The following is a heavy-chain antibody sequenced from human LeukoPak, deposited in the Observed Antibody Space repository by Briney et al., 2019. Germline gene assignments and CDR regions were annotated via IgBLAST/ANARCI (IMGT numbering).Heavy chain of an antibody. Sequence: HPGRSLRLSCAASGFTFSSYGKHWVRQAPGKGLEWVAVISYDGSNKYYADSVKGRFTISRDNSKNTLHLQMNSLRAEDTAVYYCAKDHSRSSGRYWDDYYYGMDVWGQGTTVTVSS. D-gene: IGHD6-19*01. V-gene: IGHV3-30*18. CDR2: ISYDGSNK. CDR3: AKDHSRSSGRYWDDYYYGMDV. CDR1: GFTFSSYG. J-gene: IGHJ6*02.